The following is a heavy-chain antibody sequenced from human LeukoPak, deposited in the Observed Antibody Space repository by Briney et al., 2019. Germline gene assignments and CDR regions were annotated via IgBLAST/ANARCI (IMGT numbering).Heavy chain of an antibody. CDR2: ISGSGGST. V-gene: IGHV3-23*01. D-gene: IGHD3-10*01. J-gene: IGHJ3*02. CDR1: GFTFSSYA. Sequence: PGGSLRLSCAASGFTFSSYAMSWVRQAPGKGLKWVSAISGSGGSTYYADSVKGRFTISRDNSKNTLYLQMNSLRAEDTAVYYCAKDLRLLWFGDMGDVGALDIWGQGTMVTVSS. CDR3: AKDLRLLWFGDMGDVGALDI.